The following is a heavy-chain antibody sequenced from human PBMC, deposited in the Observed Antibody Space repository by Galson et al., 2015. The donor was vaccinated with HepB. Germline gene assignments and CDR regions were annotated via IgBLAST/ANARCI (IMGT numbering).Heavy chain of an antibody. CDR3: ASSIVGATTVYRNPIDY. J-gene: IGHJ4*02. CDR1: GFTFSDYY. D-gene: IGHD1-26*01. V-gene: IGHV3-11*04. CDR2: ISSSSSII. Sequence: SLRLSCAASGFTFSDYYMSWIRQAPGKGLEWVSYISSSSSIIYYADSVKGRFTISRDNAKNSLFLQMNSLRDEDTAVYYCASSIVGATTVYRNPIDYWGQGTLVTVSS.